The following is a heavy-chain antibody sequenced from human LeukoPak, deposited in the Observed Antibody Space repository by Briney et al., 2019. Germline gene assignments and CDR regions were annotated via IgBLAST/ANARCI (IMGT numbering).Heavy chain of an antibody. CDR1: GGSISSSSYY. D-gene: IGHD2-2*02. V-gene: IGHV4-39*01. CDR2: IYYSGST. CDR3: ARRDIVVVPAAISGWFDP. J-gene: IGHJ5*02. Sequence: PSETLSLTCTVSGGSISSSSYYWGWIRQPPGKGLEWIGSIYYSGSTYYNPSLKSRVTISADTSKNQFSLKLSSVTAADTAVYYCARRDIVVVPAAISGWFDPWGQGTLVTVSS.